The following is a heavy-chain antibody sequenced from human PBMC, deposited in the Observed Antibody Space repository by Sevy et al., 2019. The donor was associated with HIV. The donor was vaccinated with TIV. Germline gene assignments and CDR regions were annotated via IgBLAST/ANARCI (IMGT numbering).Heavy chain of an antibody. D-gene: IGHD5-12*01. CDR1: GFTFSSAW. Sequence: GGSLRLSCAASGFTFSSAWMSWVRLAPGKGLEWVGRIKSKTDGGSIDYAAPVKGRFTIPREDSKNTLYLQMNSLKTEDTAVYYCITDPGYSGYDEEVINYYYYGMDVWGQGTTVTVSS. J-gene: IGHJ6*02. CDR2: IKSKTDGGSI. V-gene: IGHV3-15*01. CDR3: ITDPGYSGYDEEVINYYYYGMDV.